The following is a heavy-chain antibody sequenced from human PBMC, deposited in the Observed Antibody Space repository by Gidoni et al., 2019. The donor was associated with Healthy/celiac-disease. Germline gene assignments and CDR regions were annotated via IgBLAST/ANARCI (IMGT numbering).Heavy chain of an antibody. V-gene: IGHV3-15*01. CDR2: IKSKTDGGTT. CDR3: TTDPPLYSGYDADDY. CDR1: GFTFSNAW. Sequence: EVQLVESGGGLVKPGGSLRLSCAASGFTFSNAWMSWVRQAPGKGLEWVGRIKSKTDGGTTDYAAPVKGRFTISRDDSKNTLYLQMNSLKTEDTAVYYCTTDPPLYSGYDADDYWGQGTLVTVSS. D-gene: IGHD5-12*01. J-gene: IGHJ4*02.